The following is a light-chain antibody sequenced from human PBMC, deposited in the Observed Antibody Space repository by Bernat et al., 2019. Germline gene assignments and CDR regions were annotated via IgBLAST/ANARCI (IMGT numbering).Light chain of an antibody. J-gene: IGKJ1*01. CDR2: GES. V-gene: IGKV3-20*01. Sequence: EIVLTQSPGTLSLSPGERATLSCRASQSVSSSYLAWYQQKSGQAPRLRIYGESSRATGIPDRFSGSGYGTDFTLSISRLEHEDMAVYYCRQEDNSPNTFGRGTKVGSK. CDR3: RQEDNSPNT. CDR1: QSVSSSY.